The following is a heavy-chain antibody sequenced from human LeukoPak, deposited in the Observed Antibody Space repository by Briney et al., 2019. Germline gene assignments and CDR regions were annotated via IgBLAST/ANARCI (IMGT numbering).Heavy chain of an antibody. D-gene: IGHD3-9*01. Sequence: GGSLRLSCAASGFTFSSYWMSWVRQAPGKGLEWVANIKQDGSEKYYVDSVKGRFTISRDNSKNTLYLQMGSLRAEDMAVYYCARGRIDYDILTGHHLDYWGQGTLVTVSS. CDR1: GFTFSSYW. CDR3: ARGRIDYDILTGHHLDY. J-gene: IGHJ4*02. V-gene: IGHV3-7*01. CDR2: IKQDGSEK.